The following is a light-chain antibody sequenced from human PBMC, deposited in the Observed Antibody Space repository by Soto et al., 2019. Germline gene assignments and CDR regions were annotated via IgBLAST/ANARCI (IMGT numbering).Light chain of an antibody. J-gene: IGKJ1*01. V-gene: IGKV1-33*01. CDR2: DAS. Sequence: DIHMTQSPSSLSASLGDRVTITFQASQDISNYLNWYQQKPGKAPKLLIYDASNLETGVPSRFSGSGSGTDFTFTISSLQPEDIATYYCQQYDNLPRTFGQGTKVDI. CDR1: QDISNY. CDR3: QQYDNLPRT.